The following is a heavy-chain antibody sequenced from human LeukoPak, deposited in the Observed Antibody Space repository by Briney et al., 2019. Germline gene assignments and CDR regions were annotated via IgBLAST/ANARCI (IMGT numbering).Heavy chain of an antibody. D-gene: IGHD2-15*01. J-gene: IGHJ6*02. CDR3: ARYCSGGSCYHRDYYGMDV. V-gene: IGHV3-21*01. CDR1: GFTFSSYS. CDR2: ISSSSSYI. Sequence: PGGSLRLSCAASGFTFSSYSMNWVRQAPGKGLERVSSISSSSSYIYYADSVKGRFTISRDNAKNSLYLQMNSLRAEDTAVYYCARYCSGGSCYHRDYYGMDVWGQGTTVTVSS.